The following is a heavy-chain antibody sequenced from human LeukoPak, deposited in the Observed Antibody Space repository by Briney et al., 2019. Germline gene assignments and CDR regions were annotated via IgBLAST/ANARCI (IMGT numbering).Heavy chain of an antibody. J-gene: IGHJ4*02. CDR3: ASRINMIVANY. CDR2: IGGSGGNT. D-gene: IGHD3-22*01. V-gene: IGHV3-23*01. Sequence: PGGSLRLSCAASGFSFGMSWVRQAPGKGLEWVSAIGGSGGNTYYADSVKGRFTISGDNSKNTLYLQMNSLRAEDTAVYYCASRINMIVANYWGQGTLVTVSS. CDR1: GFSFG.